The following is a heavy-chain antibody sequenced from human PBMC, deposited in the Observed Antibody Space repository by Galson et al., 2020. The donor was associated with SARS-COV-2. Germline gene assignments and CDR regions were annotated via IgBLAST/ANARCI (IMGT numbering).Heavy chain of an antibody. CDR2: ISHDGRIE. D-gene: IGHD1-26*01. CDR3: ARDVSGGASDI. CDR1: GFTFTNYA. J-gene: IGHJ3*02. V-gene: IGHV3-30*04. Sequence: GESLKISCAASGFTFTNYAIHWVRQAPGKGLEWVAVISHDGRIEVYADSVKGRFTISRDNSENMLFLQMDSLRADDTAVYYCARDVSGGASDIWGQGTMVTVSS.